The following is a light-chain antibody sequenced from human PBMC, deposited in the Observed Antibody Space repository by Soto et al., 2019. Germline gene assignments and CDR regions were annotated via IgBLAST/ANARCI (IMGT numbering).Light chain of an antibody. CDR2: GAS. Sequence: EIVLTQSPGTRSLSPGERATLSCRASQSVSSSYLAWYQQKPGQAPRLLIYGASSRATGIPDRFSGSGSGTDFTLTISRLEPEDFAVYYCQQYGSPITFGPGTKVDIK. V-gene: IGKV3-20*01. CDR1: QSVSSSY. CDR3: QQYGSPIT. J-gene: IGKJ3*01.